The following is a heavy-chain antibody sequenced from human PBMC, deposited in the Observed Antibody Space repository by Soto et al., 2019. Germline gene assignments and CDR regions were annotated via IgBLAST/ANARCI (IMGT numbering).Heavy chain of an antibody. Sequence: GGSLRLSCAASGFTFSSYDMHWVRQATGKGLEWVSAIGTAGDTYYPGSVKGRFTISRENAKNSLYLQMNSLRAGDTAVYYCARGLRVSSSWYRWYYYYGMDVWGQGTMVTVSS. CDR2: IGTAGDT. J-gene: IGHJ6*02. V-gene: IGHV3-13*01. D-gene: IGHD6-13*01. CDR3: ARGLRVSSSWYRWYYYYGMDV. CDR1: GFTFSSYD.